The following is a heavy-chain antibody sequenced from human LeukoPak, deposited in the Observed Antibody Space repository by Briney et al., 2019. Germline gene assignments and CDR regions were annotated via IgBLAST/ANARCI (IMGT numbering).Heavy chain of an antibody. CDR3: ARGSSGGFDP. CDR1: AFTFSSYW. Sequence: PGGSLRLSCAASAFTFSSYWMSWLRQAPGKGLVWVANIKQDGSEKYYVDSVKGRFTISRDNAKNSLYLQMNSLRAEDTAVYYCARGSSGGFDPWGQGTLVTVSS. CDR2: IKQDGSEK. V-gene: IGHV3-7*01. J-gene: IGHJ5*02.